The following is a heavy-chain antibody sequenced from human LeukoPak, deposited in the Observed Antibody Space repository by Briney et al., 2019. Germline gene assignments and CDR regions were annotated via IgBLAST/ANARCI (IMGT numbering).Heavy chain of an antibody. CDR2: INHSGST. Sequence: PSETLSLTCAVYGGSFSGYYWSWIRQPPGKGLERIGEINHSGSTNYNPSLKSRVTISVDTSKNQFSLRLSSVTAADTAVYYCARLGGSYRARLDYWGQGTLVTVSS. CDR1: GGSFSGYY. J-gene: IGHJ4*02. D-gene: IGHD1-26*01. V-gene: IGHV4-34*01. CDR3: ARLGGSYRARLDY.